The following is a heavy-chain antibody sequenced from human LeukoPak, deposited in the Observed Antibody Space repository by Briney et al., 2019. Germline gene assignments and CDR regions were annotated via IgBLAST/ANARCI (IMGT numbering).Heavy chain of an antibody. CDR1: GGSISNYY. J-gene: IGHJ3*02. D-gene: IGHD3-3*01. CDR3: ARQSGMDFDI. Sequence: SETLSLTCTVSGGSISNYYWSWIRQPPGKGLEWIGHIYYSGSTNYNPSLKSRVTISVDTSKDQFSLKLSSVTAADTAVYYCARQSGMDFDIWGQGTMVTVSS. CDR2: IYYSGST. V-gene: IGHV4-59*01.